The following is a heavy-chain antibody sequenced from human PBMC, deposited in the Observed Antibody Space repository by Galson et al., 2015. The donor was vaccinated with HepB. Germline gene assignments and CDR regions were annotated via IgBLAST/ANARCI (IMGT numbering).Heavy chain of an antibody. Sequence: SLRLSCAASGLTVSSKYMSWVRQAPGQGLEWVSVIYSGGSTYYADSVKGRIPTSIENYKNTLYHQLNSLRAEDTAVYYCASDTPPRVGIFGVVIGAPYGMDVWGQGTTVTVSS. D-gene: IGHD3-3*01. CDR2: IYSGGST. J-gene: IGHJ6*02. V-gene: IGHV3-53*01. CDR3: ASDTPPRVGIFGVVIGAPYGMDV. CDR1: GLTVSSKY.